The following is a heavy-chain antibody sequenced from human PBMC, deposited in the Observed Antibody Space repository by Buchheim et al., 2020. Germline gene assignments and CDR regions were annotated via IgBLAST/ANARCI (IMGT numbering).Heavy chain of an antibody. J-gene: IGHJ6*02. CDR3: ARGGYYDFWSGYYSGYGIDV. D-gene: IGHD3-3*01. CDR1: GGSISSGSYY. V-gene: IGHV4-61*02. Sequence: QVQLQESGPGLVKPSQTLSLTCTVSGGSISSGSYYWSWIRQPAGKGLEWIGRIYTSGSTNYNPSLKSRVTISVDTSKNQFSLKLRSVTAADTAVYYCARGGYYDFWSGYYSGYGIDVWGQGTT. CDR2: IYTSGST.